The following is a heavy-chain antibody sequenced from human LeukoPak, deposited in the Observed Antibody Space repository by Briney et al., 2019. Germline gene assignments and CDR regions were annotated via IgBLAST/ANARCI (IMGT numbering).Heavy chain of an antibody. Sequence: GGSLRLSCAASGFTFSSYSMNWVRQAPGKGLEWVSSISSSSRYIYYADSVKGRFTISRDNAKNSLYLQMNSLRAEDTAVYYCARDLSWEPPTYDAFDIWGQGTMVTVSS. CDR2: ISSSSRYI. J-gene: IGHJ3*02. D-gene: IGHD1-26*01. V-gene: IGHV3-21*01. CDR3: ARDLSWEPPTYDAFDI. CDR1: GFTFSSYS.